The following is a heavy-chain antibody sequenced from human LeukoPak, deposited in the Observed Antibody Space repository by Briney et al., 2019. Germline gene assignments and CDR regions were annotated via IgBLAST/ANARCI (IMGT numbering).Heavy chain of an antibody. Sequence: PSGTLSLTCAVSGGSISSSNWWSWVRQPPGKGLEWIGEIYHSGSTNYNPSLKSRVTISVDKSENQFSLKLNSVTAADTAVYYCARHGGHYQSDDWGQGTLVTVSS. D-gene: IGHD2-21*01. CDR2: IYHSGST. V-gene: IGHV4-4*02. CDR3: ARHGGHYQSDD. J-gene: IGHJ4*02. CDR1: GGSISSSNW.